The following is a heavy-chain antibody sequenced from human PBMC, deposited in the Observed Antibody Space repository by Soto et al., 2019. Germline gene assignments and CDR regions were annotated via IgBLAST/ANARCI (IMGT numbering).Heavy chain of an antibody. V-gene: IGHV4-59*12. CDR2: IYYSGST. J-gene: IGHJ3*02. CDR3: ARDYGDYSAVEACDI. CDR1: GGSISSYY. D-gene: IGHD4-17*01. Sequence: QVQLQESGPGLVKPSETLSLTCTVSGGSISSYYWSWIRQPPGKGLEWIGYIYYSGSTNYNPSLKSRVTKKVDTSKNQYTPQLSSVTAADPAVYYGARDYGDYSAVEACDIWGQGTMVTASS.